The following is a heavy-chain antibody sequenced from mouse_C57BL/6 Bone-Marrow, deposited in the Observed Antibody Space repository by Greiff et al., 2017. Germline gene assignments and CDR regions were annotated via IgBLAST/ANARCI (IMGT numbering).Heavy chain of an antibody. Sequence: QVQLKESGPELVKPGASVKISCKASGYAFSSSWMNWVKQRPGKGLEWIGRIYPGDGDTNYNGKFKGKATLTADKSSSTAYMQLSSLTSEDSAVYFCARTFRRGYWGQGTTLTVSS. V-gene: IGHV1-82*01. CDR3: ARTFRRGY. CDR2: IYPGDGDT. J-gene: IGHJ2*01. CDR1: GYAFSSSW.